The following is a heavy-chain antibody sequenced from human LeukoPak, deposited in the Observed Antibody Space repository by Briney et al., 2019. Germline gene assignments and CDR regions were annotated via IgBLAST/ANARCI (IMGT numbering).Heavy chain of an antibody. V-gene: IGHV3-30*02. J-gene: IGHJ5*02. D-gene: IGHD3-10*01. CDR3: AKDLLRDRWFGES. CDR1: GFTFSSYW. Sequence: HPGGSLRLSCAASGFTFSSYWMSWVRQAPDKGLEWVAFVRYDGSSKYYADSVKGRFTISRDNSKNTLYLHMDSLRPEDTAVYYCAKDLLRDRWFGESWGQGTLVTVSS. CDR2: VRYDGSSK.